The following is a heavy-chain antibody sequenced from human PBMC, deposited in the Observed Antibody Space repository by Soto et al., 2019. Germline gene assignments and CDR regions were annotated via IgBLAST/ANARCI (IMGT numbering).Heavy chain of an antibody. D-gene: IGHD1-7*01. J-gene: IGHJ3*02. CDR2: ISSSGSTI. V-gene: IGHV3-48*03. CDR3: ARGGTNWNYDAFDI. CDR1: GFTFSSYE. Sequence: GGSLRLSCAASGFTFSSYEMNWVRQAPGKGLEWVSYISSSGSTIYYADSGKGRFTISRDNAKNSLYLQMNSLRAEDTAVYYCARGGTNWNYDAFDIWGQGTMVTVSS.